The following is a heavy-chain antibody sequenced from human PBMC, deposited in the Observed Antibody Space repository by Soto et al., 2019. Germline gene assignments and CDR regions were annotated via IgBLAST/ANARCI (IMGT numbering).Heavy chain of an antibody. J-gene: IGHJ3*02. CDR2: IYYSGST. CDR1: GGSLSSSSYY. D-gene: IGHD2-8*01. Sequence: QLQLQESGPGLLKPSETLSLTCTVSGGSLSSSSYYWGWIRQPPGKRLEWIGSIYYSGSTYYNPSLKSRVTISVATSKNQFSVKLSSVTAADTAVYYCARQLSYCTNCVCYLDAFDIWGQGTMVTVSS. CDR3: ARQLSYCTNCVCYLDAFDI. V-gene: IGHV4-39*01.